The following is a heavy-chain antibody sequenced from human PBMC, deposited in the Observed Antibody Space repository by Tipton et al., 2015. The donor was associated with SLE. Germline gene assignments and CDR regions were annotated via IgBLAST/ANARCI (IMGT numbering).Heavy chain of an antibody. CDR3: ARGYYESNGYYSFDY. CDR1: GASISTEGYS. V-gene: IGHV4-30-2*01. Sequence: LRLSCVVSGASISTEGYSWSWIRQPPGKGLEWIGYIFHTGSAYYNPSLRSRLTISLDRSTNQFSLKVNSMTAADTAVYHCARGYYESNGYYSFDYWGLGTRVTGSS. J-gene: IGHJ4*02. CDR2: IFHTGSA. D-gene: IGHD3-22*01.